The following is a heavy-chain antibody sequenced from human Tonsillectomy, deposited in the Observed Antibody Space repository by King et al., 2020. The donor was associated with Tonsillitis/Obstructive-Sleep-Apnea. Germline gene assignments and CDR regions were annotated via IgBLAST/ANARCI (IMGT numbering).Heavy chain of an antibody. CDR2: TSGSGANT. CDR3: AKDRTFGGSSYFAY. D-gene: IGHD1-26*01. Sequence: VQLVESGGGLVQPGGSLRLSCAASGFTSSSYAMTWVRQAPGKGLEWVSVTSGSGANTFYADSVKGRFTIYRDNSKNTLYLQMNSLRAEDTAVYYCAKDRTFGGSSYFAYWGQGTLVTVSS. CDR1: GFTSSSYA. J-gene: IGHJ4*02. V-gene: IGHV3-23*04.